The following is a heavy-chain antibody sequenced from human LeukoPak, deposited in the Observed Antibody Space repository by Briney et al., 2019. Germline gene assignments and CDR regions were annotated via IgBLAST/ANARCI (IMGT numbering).Heavy chain of an antibody. CDR3: ARAGVVTGGNAQTDAFDI. Sequence: ASVKVSCKASGYPFTTYAMNWVRQAPGQGLEWMGWINPNSGGTNYAQKFQGWVTMTRDTSISTAYMELSRLRSDDTAVYYCARAGVVTGGNAQTDAFDIWGQGTMVTVSS. CDR1: GYPFTTYA. CDR2: INPNSGGT. D-gene: IGHD2-21*02. V-gene: IGHV1-2*04. J-gene: IGHJ3*02.